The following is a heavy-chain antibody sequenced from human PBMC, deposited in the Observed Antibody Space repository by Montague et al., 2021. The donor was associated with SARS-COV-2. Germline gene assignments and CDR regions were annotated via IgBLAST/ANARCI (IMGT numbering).Heavy chain of an antibody. J-gene: IGHJ4*02. CDR3: ARAPRGYYDSSGYYNPPYYFDY. D-gene: IGHD3-22*01. CDR2: IGTAGDT. CDR1: GFTFSSYD. Sequence: SLRLSCAASGFTFSSYDMHWVRQATGKGLEWVSAIGTAGDTYYPGSVKGRFTISRENAKNSLYLQMNSPRAGDTAVYYCARAPRGYYDSSGYYNPPYYFDYWGQGTLVTVSS. V-gene: IGHV3-13*01.